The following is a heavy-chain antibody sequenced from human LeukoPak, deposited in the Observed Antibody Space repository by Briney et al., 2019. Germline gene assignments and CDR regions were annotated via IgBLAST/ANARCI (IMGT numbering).Heavy chain of an antibody. CDR2: IYTSGST. Sequence: SETLSLTCTVSGGSISSYYWSWIRQPAGKGLEWIGRIYTSGSTNYNPSLKSRVTISVDTSKNQFSLKLSSVTAADTAVYYCARADYDILTGYYENEYYFDYWGQGTLVTVSS. J-gene: IGHJ4*02. V-gene: IGHV4-4*07. CDR3: ARADYDILTGYYENEYYFDY. CDR1: GGSISSYY. D-gene: IGHD3-9*01.